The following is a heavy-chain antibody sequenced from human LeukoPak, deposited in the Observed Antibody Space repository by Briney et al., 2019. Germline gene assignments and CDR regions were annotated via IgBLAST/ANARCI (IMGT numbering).Heavy chain of an antibody. D-gene: IGHD5-12*01. CDR1: GFTFSNYP. J-gene: IGHJ3*02. CDR2: ISGSGGST. V-gene: IGHV3-23*01. CDR3: ARDTENSAYGWGAFDI. Sequence: VGSLRLSCAASGFTFSNYPMSWVRQAPGKGLEWVSAISGSGGSTSYADSVKGRFTISRDNSKNTLYPQMSGLRTEDTAVYYCARDTENSAYGWGAFDIWGQGTMVTVSS.